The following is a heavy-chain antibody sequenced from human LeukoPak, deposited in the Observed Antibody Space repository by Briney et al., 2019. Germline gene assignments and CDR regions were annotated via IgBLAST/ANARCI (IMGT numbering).Heavy chain of an antibody. CDR1: GFTISSYG. Sequence: GGSLRLSCAASGFTISSYGMHWVRQAPGKGLEWVAFIRYDGSNKYYADSVKGRFTISRDNSKNTLYLQMNSLRAEDTAVYYCVTTAAMDYWGQGTLVTVSS. J-gene: IGHJ4*02. CDR2: IRYDGSNK. V-gene: IGHV3-30*02. CDR3: VTTAAMDY. D-gene: IGHD2-2*01.